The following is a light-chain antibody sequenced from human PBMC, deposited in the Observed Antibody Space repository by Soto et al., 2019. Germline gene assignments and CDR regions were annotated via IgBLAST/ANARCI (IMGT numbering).Light chain of an antibody. CDR2: GAS. Sequence: EIVMTQSPATLSVSPGERATLSCRASQGIRNFLAWYQQKPGQAPRLLISGASTRATGIPARFSGSGSGTDFTLTISSLXXXXXXXXXCQQSASWPWTFGQGTKVXIK. CDR3: QQSASWPWT. V-gene: IGKV3-15*01. CDR1: QGIRNF. J-gene: IGKJ1*01.